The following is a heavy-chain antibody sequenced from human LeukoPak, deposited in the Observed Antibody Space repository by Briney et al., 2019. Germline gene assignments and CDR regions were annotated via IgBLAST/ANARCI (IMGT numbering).Heavy chain of an antibody. CDR3: ARGGGSIPYYYYYYMDV. D-gene: IGHD6-13*01. J-gene: IGHJ6*03. V-gene: IGHV1-2*02. Sequence: ASVKVSCKASGYTFTGYYMHWVRQAPGQGLEWVGWINPNSGGTNYAQKFQGRVTMTRDTSISTAYMELSRLRSDDTAVYYCARGGGSIPYYYYYYMDVWGKGTTVTVSS. CDR2: INPNSGGT. CDR1: GYTFTGYY.